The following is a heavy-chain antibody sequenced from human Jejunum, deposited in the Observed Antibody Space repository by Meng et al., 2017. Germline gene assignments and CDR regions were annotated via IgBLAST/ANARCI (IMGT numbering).Heavy chain of an antibody. CDR2: ISDSGVDT. CDR1: GFTFSSYA. CDR3: AKGPPRSGRLDY. D-gene: IGHD2-15*01. J-gene: IGHJ4*02. V-gene: IGHV3-23*01. Sequence: GESLKISCAASGFTFSSYAMSWVRLAPGKGLEWVSAISDSGVDTHYIDSVKGRFTISRDNSKNTLFLQMNCLRGEDTAVYYCAKGPPRSGRLDYWGQGALVTVSS.